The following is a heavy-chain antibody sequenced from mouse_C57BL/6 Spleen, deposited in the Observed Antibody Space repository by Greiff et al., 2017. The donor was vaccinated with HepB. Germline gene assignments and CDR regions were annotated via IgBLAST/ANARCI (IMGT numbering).Heavy chain of an antibody. Sequence: EVQLVESGGGLVKPGGSLKLSCAASGFTFSSYAMSWVRQTPEKRLEWVATISDGGSYTYYPDNVKGRFTISRDNAKNNLYLQISHLKSEDTAMYYCARNIYYYGSSRYYAMDYWGQGTSVTVSS. CDR3: ARNIYYYGSSRYYAMDY. CDR1: GFTFSSYA. CDR2: ISDGGSYT. J-gene: IGHJ4*01. V-gene: IGHV5-4*01. D-gene: IGHD1-1*01.